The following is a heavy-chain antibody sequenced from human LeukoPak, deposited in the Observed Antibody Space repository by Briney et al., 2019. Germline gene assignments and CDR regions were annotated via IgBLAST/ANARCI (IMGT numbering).Heavy chain of an antibody. Sequence: GGSLRLSCAASGFTFSSYSMNWVRQAPGKGLEWVSSIISSSSYIYYADSVKGRFTISRDNAKNSLYLQMNSLRAEDTAVYYCARRPDYGDYSAGVDYWGQGTLVTVSS. D-gene: IGHD4-17*01. CDR2: IISSSSYI. V-gene: IGHV3-21*01. CDR3: ARRPDYGDYSAGVDY. CDR1: GFTFSSYS. J-gene: IGHJ4*02.